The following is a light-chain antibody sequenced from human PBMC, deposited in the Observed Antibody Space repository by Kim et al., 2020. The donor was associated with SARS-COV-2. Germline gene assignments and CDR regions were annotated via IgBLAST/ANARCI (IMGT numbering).Light chain of an antibody. CDR1: SSDIGTYNY. CDR2: DVS. V-gene: IGLV2-14*04. Sequence: GQSIAISCTGTSSDIGTYNYVSWYQQHPGKAPKLIIYDVSKRPSGVSNRFSGSKSGNTASLTISGLQAEDEAEYYCSSYTSSSTLLFGGGTQLTVL. J-gene: IGLJ2*01. CDR3: SSYTSSSTLL.